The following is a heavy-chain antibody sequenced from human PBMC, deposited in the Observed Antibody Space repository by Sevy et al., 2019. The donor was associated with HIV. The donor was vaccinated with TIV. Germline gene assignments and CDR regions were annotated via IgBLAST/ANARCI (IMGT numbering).Heavy chain of an antibody. CDR1: GGSVSRSTYY. V-gene: IGHV4-39*01. Sequence: SEILSLSCTVSGGSVSRSTYYWGWIRQPPGKGLEWIGSIYYSGSTYYNPSLKSRVTISVDTSKNQFSLKLSSVTAADTAVYYCARHSSMTTVTMNYWGQGTLVTVSS. CDR3: ARHSSMTTVTMNY. CDR2: IYYSGST. J-gene: IGHJ4*02. D-gene: IGHD4-17*01.